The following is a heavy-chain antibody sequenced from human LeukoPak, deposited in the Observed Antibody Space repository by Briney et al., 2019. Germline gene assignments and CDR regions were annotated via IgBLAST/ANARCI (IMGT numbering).Heavy chain of an antibody. D-gene: IGHD6-19*01. J-gene: IGHJ3*02. CDR3: ARDQWLVGAFDI. CDR1: GGSVSSGSYY. Sequence: PPGTLSLSCTVSGGSVSSGSYYWSWIRHPPREGLEWIGYIFYSGTTTYNPSLKDRVTISVDTSKNQFSLKLSSVTAADTAVYYCARDQWLVGAFDIWGQGTMVTVSS. V-gene: IGHV4-61*01. CDR2: IFYSGTT.